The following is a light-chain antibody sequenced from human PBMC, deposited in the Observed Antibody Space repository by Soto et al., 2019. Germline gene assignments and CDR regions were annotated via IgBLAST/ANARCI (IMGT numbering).Light chain of an antibody. Sequence: DIPMTQSPSTLSASVGDRVTITCRASQSISSWLAWYQQKPGKAPKLLIYDASSLESGVPSRFSGSGSGTEFTLTISSPQPDDFATYYCQQYNSYGYTFGQGTKLEIK. CDR2: DAS. CDR1: QSISSW. V-gene: IGKV1-5*01. CDR3: QQYNSYGYT. J-gene: IGKJ2*01.